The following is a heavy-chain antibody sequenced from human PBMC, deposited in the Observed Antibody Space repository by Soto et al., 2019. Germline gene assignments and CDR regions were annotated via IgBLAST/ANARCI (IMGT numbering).Heavy chain of an antibody. CDR1: GGSISSYY. V-gene: IGHV4-59*01. J-gene: IGHJ6*02. D-gene: IGHD3-3*01. CDR3: ARGPHRRFLEWLETYYYYYGMDV. Sequence: SETLSLTCTVSGGSISSYYWSWIRHRPGKGLGWIGYIYYSGSTNYNPALKSRVTISVDTSKDQFSLKLSSVTAADTAVYYCARGPHRRFLEWLETYYYYYGMDVWGQGTTVTVSS. CDR2: IYYSGST.